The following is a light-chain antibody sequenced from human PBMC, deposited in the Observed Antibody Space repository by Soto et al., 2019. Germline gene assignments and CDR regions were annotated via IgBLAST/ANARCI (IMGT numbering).Light chain of an antibody. Sequence: QSALTQPASVSGSPGQSSTISCTGTSSDVGGYNYVSWYQQHPGKAPKLMIYDVSNRPSGVSNRFSGSKSGNTASLTISGLQAEDGADYYCSSYTSSTVVFGGGANLTVL. V-gene: IGLV2-14*01. J-gene: IGLJ2*01. CDR3: SSYTSSTVV. CDR2: DVS. CDR1: SSDVGGYNY.